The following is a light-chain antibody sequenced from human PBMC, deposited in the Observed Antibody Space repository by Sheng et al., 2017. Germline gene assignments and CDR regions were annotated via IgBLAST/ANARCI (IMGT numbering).Light chain of an antibody. V-gene: IGKV1-5*03. CDR2: KAS. J-gene: IGKJ1*01. Sequence: DIQMTQSPSTLSASVGERVTITCRASQDIGDYLAWYQQKPGKAPKGVIYKASKLERGVPSRFIRQWXWDRVHLTITSLQPDDFATYYCQQYTRYPWTFGQGTEVEIK. CDR1: QDIGDY. CDR3: QQYTRYPWT.